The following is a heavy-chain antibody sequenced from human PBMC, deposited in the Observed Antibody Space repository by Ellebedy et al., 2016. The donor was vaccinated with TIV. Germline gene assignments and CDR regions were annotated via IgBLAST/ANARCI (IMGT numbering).Heavy chain of an antibody. V-gene: IGHV1-2*02. Sequence: AASVKVSCKSSGYNFIDYYIHWVRQAPGQGPEWMGWINPKNGGTYYALNFRARVAMTTDTSINTAHLGLGSLKSEDTAVYYCATGGRTTVSPFNYWGQGTLVTVSS. J-gene: IGHJ4*02. D-gene: IGHD4-17*01. CDR3: ATGGRTTVSPFNY. CDR1: GYNFIDYY. CDR2: INPKNGGT.